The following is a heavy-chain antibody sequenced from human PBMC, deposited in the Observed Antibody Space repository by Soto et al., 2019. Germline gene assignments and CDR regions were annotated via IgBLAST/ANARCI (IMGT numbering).Heavy chain of an antibody. D-gene: IGHD2-2*01. V-gene: IGHV3-23*01. J-gene: IGHJ2*01. CDR2: ISGSGGST. CDR3: AQDGIGFIVVVPAAMDWYFDL. CDR1: GFTFSSYA. Sequence: GGSLRLSCAASGFTFSSYAMSWVRQAPGKGLEWVSAISGSGGSTYYADSVKGRFTISSDNSKNTLYLQMNRLRAEDTAVYYCAQDGIGFIVVVPAAMDWYFDLWGRGTLVTVSS.